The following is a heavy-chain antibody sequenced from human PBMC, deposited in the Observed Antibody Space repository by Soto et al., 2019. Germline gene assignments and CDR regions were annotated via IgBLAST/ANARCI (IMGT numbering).Heavy chain of an antibody. CDR3: ARDYYYGSGNYYRADYYHYGMDV. V-gene: IGHV3-53*01. CDR2: IYTGGNT. CDR1: GFTVTSYY. J-gene: IGHJ6*02. Sequence: GGSLRLSCAASGFTVTSYYMSWVRQAPGKGLEWVSLIYTGGNTNYADSVKGRFTISRDNSKNTLYLQMNSLIAEDTAVYYCARDYYYGSGNYYRADYYHYGMDVWGQGTTVTVSS. D-gene: IGHD3-10*01.